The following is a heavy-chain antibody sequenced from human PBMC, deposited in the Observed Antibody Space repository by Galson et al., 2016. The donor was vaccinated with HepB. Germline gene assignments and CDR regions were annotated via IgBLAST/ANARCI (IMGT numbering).Heavy chain of an antibody. J-gene: IGHJ4*02. CDR3: ARDRVQGRSLDY. CDR2: IDGSGST. CDR1: GDSISSSSYY. Sequence: TLSLTCAVSGDSISSSSYYWNWIRQPAGKGLEWIGRIDGSGSTNYNVSLKSRVTISKDKSRNQFSLRLTSVTAADTAVYYCARDRVQGRSLDYWGRGTLVTVSS. V-gene: IGHV4-61*02.